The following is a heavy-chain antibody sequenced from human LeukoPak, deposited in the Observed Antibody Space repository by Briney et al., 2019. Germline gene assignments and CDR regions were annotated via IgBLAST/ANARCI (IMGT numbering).Heavy chain of an antibody. Sequence: GDSLRLSCAASGFTFTKYWVTWVRQAPGKGLEWVGNIKQDGSDKNYMDSVKGRFTISRDNTKNSVYLQMSSLRAEDTAVYYCAQEEWGPEYWGQGTLVTVSS. CDR3: AQEEWGPEY. CDR2: IKQDGSDK. CDR1: GFTFTKYW. V-gene: IGHV3-7*01. J-gene: IGHJ4*02. D-gene: IGHD1-14*01.